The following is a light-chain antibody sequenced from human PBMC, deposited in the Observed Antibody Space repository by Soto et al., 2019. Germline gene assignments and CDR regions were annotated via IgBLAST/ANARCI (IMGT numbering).Light chain of an antibody. CDR3: TSYAGSNNLVV. V-gene: IGLV2-8*01. CDR2: EVT. J-gene: IGLJ2*01. Sequence: QSVLTQPPSASGSPGQSVTISCTGTSSDVGGYNYVSWYQQHPGKAPKLVIYEVTKRPSGVPDRFSGSKSDNTASLTVSGLQAEDEADYYCTSYAGSNNLVVFGGGTKLTVL. CDR1: SSDVGGYNY.